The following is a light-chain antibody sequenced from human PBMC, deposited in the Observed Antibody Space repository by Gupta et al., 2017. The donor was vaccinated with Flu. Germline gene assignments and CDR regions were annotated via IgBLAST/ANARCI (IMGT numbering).Light chain of an antibody. V-gene: IGKV3-20*01. J-gene: IGKJ1*01. CDR2: GAS. Sequence: EIVLTQYPGTLTLSPGERATLSCRASQSLRNNFLVWYQQKPGQTPRLLIHGASNSATGIPDRISGRRCATYFTLTISILAPEDLAVYCCQQDDTSAETFGQGTKVEIK. CDR1: QSLRNNF. CDR3: QQDDTSAET.